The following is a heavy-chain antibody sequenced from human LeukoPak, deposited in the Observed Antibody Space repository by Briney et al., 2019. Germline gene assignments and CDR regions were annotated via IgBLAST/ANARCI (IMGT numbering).Heavy chain of an antibody. CDR1: GFTFSSYW. CDR3: ARMVRGVTFDY. CDR2: IKQDGSEK. J-gene: IGHJ4*02. Sequence: GGSLRLSCAASGFTFSSYWVSWVRQAPGKGLEWVANIKQDGSEKYYVDSVKGRFTISRDNAKNSLYLQTNSLRAEDTAVYYCARMVRGVTFDYWGQGTLVTVSS. D-gene: IGHD3-10*01. V-gene: IGHV3-7*03.